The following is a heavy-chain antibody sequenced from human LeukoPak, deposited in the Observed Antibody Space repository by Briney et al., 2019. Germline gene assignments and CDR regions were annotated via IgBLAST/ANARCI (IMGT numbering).Heavy chain of an antibody. D-gene: IGHD3-10*01. J-gene: IGHJ4*02. CDR2: IRYDGSNK. CDR3: ARDMYASGSYFGGRF. Sequence: GGSLRLSCAASGFTFSSYGMHWVRQAPGKGLEWVAFIRYDGSNKYYADSVKGRFTISRDNAKNTLYLQMNSLRAEDTAVYYCARDMYASGSYFGGRFWGQGTMVTVSS. V-gene: IGHV3-30*02. CDR1: GFTFSSYG.